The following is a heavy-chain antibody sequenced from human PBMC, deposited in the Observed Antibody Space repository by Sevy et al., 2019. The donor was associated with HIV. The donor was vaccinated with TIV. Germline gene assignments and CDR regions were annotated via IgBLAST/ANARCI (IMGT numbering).Heavy chain of an antibody. Sequence: GESLKISCKASGYSFTSSWIGWVRQMPGKGLEWMGIIYTTDSDARYSPSFEGQVTITVDKSISTAYLQWSSLKASDTAMDYCARRGASGGWYHFDYWGQGTLVTVSS. D-gene: IGHD6-19*01. CDR2: IYTTDSDA. CDR3: ARRGASGGWYHFDY. J-gene: IGHJ4*02. V-gene: IGHV5-51*01. CDR1: GYSFTSSW.